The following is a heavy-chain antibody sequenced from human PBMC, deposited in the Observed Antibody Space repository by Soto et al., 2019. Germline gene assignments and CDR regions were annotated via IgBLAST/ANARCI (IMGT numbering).Heavy chain of an antibody. CDR3: AREWSGSSYSCVAFDF. J-gene: IGHJ3*01. Sequence: GGSLRLSCAASGFTFSSESMNWVRQAPGEGLEWVGYISSSSSNIYCANSVKGRFTIARDNAKNSLYLQMNSLRSDTTAVYYCAREWSGSSYSCVAFDFWGQGTMVTVSS. V-gene: IGHV3-48*04. CDR2: ISSSSSNI. D-gene: IGHD5-18*01. CDR1: GFTFSSES.